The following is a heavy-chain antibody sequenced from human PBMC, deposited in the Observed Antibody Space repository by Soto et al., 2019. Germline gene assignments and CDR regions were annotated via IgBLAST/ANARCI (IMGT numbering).Heavy chain of an antibody. V-gene: IGHV4-30-4*01. Sequence: SETLSLTCTVSGGSISSGDYYWSWIRQPPGKGLERIGYIYYSGSTYYNPSLKSRVTISVDTSKNQFSMKLSSVTAADTAVYYCARGLRDLDYDYVWGPFDYWGQGTLVTVSS. D-gene: IGHD3-16*01. J-gene: IGHJ4*02. CDR1: GGSISSGDYY. CDR2: IYYSGST. CDR3: ARGLRDLDYDYVWGPFDY.